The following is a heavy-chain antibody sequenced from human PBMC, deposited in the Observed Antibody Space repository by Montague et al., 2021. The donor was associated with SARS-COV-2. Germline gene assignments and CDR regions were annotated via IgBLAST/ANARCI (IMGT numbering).Heavy chain of an antibody. CDR2: IKQDGSEK. J-gene: IGHJ6*02. Sequence: SLRLSCAASGFTFSSYWMSWVRQAPGKGLEWVANIKQDGSEKYYVDSVKGRSTISRDNAKNSLYLQMNSLRAEDTAVYYCARDSFFVGDSSADYYYGKDVWGQGTTVTVSS. CDR1: GFTFSSYW. CDR3: ARDSFFVGDSSADYYYGKDV. D-gene: IGHD3-22*01. V-gene: IGHV3-7*01.